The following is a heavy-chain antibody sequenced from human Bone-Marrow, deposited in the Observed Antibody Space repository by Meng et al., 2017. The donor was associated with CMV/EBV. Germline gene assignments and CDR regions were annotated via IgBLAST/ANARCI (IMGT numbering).Heavy chain of an antibody. CDR3: ARPRRGYSGYDYYPRSYSSSWGLGWFDP. D-gene: IGHD5-12*01. CDR2: INHSGST. CDR1: GGSFSGYY. V-gene: IGHV4-34*01. Sequence: SETLSLTCAVYGGSFSGYYWSWIRQPPGKGLEWIGEINHSGSTNYNPSLKSRVTISVDTSKNQFSLKLSSVTAADTAVYYCARPRRGYSGYDYYPRSYSSSWGLGWFDPWGQGTLVTVYS. J-gene: IGHJ5*02.